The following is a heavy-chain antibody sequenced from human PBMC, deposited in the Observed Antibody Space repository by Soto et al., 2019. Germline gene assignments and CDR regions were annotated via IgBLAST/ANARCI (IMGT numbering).Heavy chain of an antibody. J-gene: IGHJ5*02. CDR3: ARVRGRLLRFDP. D-gene: IGHD2-15*01. V-gene: IGHV4-30-4*08. CDR2: IYYSGST. CDR1: DHY. Sequence: DHYMDWIRQPPGKGLEWIGYIYYSGSTNYNPSLKSRVTISVDTSKNQFSLKLSSVTAADTAVYYCARVRGRLLRFDPWGQGTLVTVSS.